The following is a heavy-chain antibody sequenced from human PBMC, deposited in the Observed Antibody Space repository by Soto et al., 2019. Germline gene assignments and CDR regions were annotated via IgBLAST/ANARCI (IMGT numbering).Heavy chain of an antibody. CDR1: GGSTSSGGYY. CDR2: IDYSVST. J-gene: IGHJ3*02. D-gene: IGHD3-22*01. V-gene: IGHV4-31*03. CDR3: ARLSNYDASGGYYHFGHGGAFDI. Sequence: QVQLQESGPGLVKASQTLSLTCTVSGGSTSSGGYYWSWIRQHPGKGLEWIGYIDYSVSTYYSPSRKSRTSMSIDTSKNQFSLKLNSVTAADTAMYYCARLSNYDASGGYYHFGHGGAFDIWGQGTMVSASS.